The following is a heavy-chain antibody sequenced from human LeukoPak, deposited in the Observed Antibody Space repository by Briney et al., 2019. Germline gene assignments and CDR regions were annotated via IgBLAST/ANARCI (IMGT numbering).Heavy chain of an antibody. Sequence: GGSLRLSCAASGFTVSSNYMSWVRQAPGKGLEWVSVIYSGGSTYYAASVKGRFTISRDNSKNTLYLQMNSLRAEDTAVYYCARSVYDYVWGSYLPYWGQGTLVTVSS. CDR3: ARSVYDYVWGSYLPY. D-gene: IGHD3-16*02. CDR2: IYSGGST. J-gene: IGHJ4*02. V-gene: IGHV3-66*01. CDR1: GFTVSSNY.